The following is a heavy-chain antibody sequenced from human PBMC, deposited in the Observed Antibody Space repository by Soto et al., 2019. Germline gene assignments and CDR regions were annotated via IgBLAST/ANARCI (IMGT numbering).Heavy chain of an antibody. CDR2: ISGSRGNT. Sequence: EVQLLESGGGLVQPGGSLRLSCAASGFTFSSYAMTWVRQAPGKGLEWVSSISGSRGNTYYADSVKGRFTISRDNSKNTLYLQMNSLRAEDTAVYYGANFPFYTSGSGTLDVWGQGTTVTVSS. CDR1: GFTFSSYA. J-gene: IGHJ6*02. V-gene: IGHV3-23*01. D-gene: IGHD3-10*01. CDR3: ANFPFYTSGSGTLDV.